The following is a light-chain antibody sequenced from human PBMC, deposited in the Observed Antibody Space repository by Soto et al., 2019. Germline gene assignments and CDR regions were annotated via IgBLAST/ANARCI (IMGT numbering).Light chain of an antibody. CDR1: QGISNY. V-gene: IGKV1-9*01. CDR3: QQVNSSPFT. CDR2: AAS. Sequence: DIQLTQSPSFLSASIGDRVTITCRASQGISNYLAWYQQKPGKAPKLLIFAASTLQSGVPSRFSGSGSGTEFTLTINSLQPEDFATYWCQQVNSSPFTFGPGTKVDIK. J-gene: IGKJ3*01.